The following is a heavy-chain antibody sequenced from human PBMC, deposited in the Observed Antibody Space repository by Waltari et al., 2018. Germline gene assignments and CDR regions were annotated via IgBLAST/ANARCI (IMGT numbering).Heavy chain of an antibody. J-gene: IGHJ5*02. D-gene: IGHD1-7*01. V-gene: IGHV3-23*01. CDR1: HFNFSNDG. CDR3: ARKDFTGTTSWLDA. CDR2: ISNSGGDT. Sequence: EVQLLESGGGLVQPGGSMRLACAGSHFNFSNDGMTWVRQAPGKGLEWVSGISNSGGDTYYADSVEGRFFISRDNSKNIVYLQMDSLRAEDTAVYYCARKDFTGTTSWLDAWGQGTLVTVAS.